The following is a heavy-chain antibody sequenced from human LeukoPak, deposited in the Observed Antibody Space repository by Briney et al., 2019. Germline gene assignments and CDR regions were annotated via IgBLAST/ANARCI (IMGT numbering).Heavy chain of an antibody. V-gene: IGHV3-7*03. D-gene: IGHD6-13*01. Sequence: GGSLRLSCAASGFTFSNSWMSWVRQAPGKGLEWVATIKPDGSAQYYVDSVKGRFTISRDNAKNSLYLQMNSLRAEDTALYYCAKDNLAAAGTFDYWGQGTLVTVSS. CDR2: IKPDGSAQ. CDR3: AKDNLAAAGTFDY. J-gene: IGHJ4*02. CDR1: GFTFSNSW.